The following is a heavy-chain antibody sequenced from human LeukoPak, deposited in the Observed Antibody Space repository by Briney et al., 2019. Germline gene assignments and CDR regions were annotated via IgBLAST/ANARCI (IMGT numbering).Heavy chain of an antibody. J-gene: IGHJ4*02. CDR1: GFTFSNAW. CDR2: ISGSGGST. CDR3: AKKASYSSSWYVFGL. D-gene: IGHD6-13*01. V-gene: IGHV3-23*01. Sequence: PSGGSLRLSCATSGFTFSNAWMNWVRQAPGKGLEWVSAISGSGGSTYYADSVKGRFTISRDNSKNTLYLQMNSLRAEDTAVYYCAKKASYSSSWYVFGLWGQGTLVTVSS.